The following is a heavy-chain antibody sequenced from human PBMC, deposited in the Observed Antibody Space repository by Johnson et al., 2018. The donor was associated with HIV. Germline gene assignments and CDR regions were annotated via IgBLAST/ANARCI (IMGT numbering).Heavy chain of an antibody. J-gene: IGHJ3*02. CDR1: GFTFSNAW. CDR3: AKDQWSSSWTNDAFDI. V-gene: IGHV3-30*18. CDR2: ISLDGSNK. Sequence: QVQLVESGGGLVKPGVSLRLSCAASGFTFSNAWMSWVRQAPGKGLEWVSVISLDGSNKYYADSVKGRFTISRDTSKNKLYLQMNSLRVEDTALYYCAKDQWSSSWTNDAFDIWGQGTMVTVSS. D-gene: IGHD6-13*01.